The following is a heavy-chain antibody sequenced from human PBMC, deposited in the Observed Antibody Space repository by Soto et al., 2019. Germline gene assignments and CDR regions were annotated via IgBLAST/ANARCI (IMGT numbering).Heavy chain of an antibody. CDR2: IYPADSDT. Sequence: GESLKISCKGSGYSFTTYWIGWVRQMPGKGLEWMGVIYPADSDTRYSPSFEGQVTFSADKSLTTAYLQWNSLKASDTARYYCARRRARNDAIDFWGQGTLVTVSS. CDR1: GYSFTTYW. V-gene: IGHV5-51*01. CDR3: ARRRARNDAIDF. D-gene: IGHD1-1*01. J-gene: IGHJ4*02.